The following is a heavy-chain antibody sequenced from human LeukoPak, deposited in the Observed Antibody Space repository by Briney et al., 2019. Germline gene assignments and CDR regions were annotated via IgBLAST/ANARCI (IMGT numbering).Heavy chain of an antibody. Sequence: GASVKVSCKASGYTFTGYYMHWVRQAPGQGLEWMGWINPNSGGTNYAQKFQGRVTMTRDTSISTAYMELSRLRSDDTAVYYCARGRWNTGMLSPYYFDYWGQGTLVTVSS. CDR2: INPNSGGT. D-gene: IGHD3-16*01. V-gene: IGHV1-2*02. CDR3: ARGRWNTGMLSPYYFDY. J-gene: IGHJ4*02. CDR1: GYTFTGYY.